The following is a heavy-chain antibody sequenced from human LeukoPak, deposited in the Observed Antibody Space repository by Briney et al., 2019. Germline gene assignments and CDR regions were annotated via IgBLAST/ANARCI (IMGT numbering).Heavy chain of an antibody. CDR1: GFTFSNYG. CDR3: AREAAALFDY. V-gene: IGHV3-33*01. J-gene: IGHJ4*02. Sequence: PGGSLRLSCAASGFTFSNYGMHWARQAPGKGLEWVGVIWYDGSNKYYADSVKGRFTISRDNSKNTLYLQMNSLRAEDTAVYYCAREAAALFDYWGQGTLVTVSS. CDR2: IWYDGSNK. D-gene: IGHD2-2*01.